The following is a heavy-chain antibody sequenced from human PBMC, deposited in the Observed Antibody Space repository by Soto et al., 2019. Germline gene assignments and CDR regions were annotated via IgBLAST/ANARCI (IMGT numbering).Heavy chain of an antibody. V-gene: IGHV3-73*01. CDR3: TRLLSAAQDY. J-gene: IGHJ4*02. CDR1: GFVFKDSS. CDR2: IRDRSYNYAT. D-gene: IGHD6-13*01. Sequence: EVLLVESGGGLVQPGGSLKLSCAASGFVFKDSSIHWVRQPSGKGLAWIGRIRDRSYNYATAYAASVKGRFTISRDDSIAMAYLQMNGLETEDTAIYYCTRLLSAAQDYWGQGTLVTVSS.